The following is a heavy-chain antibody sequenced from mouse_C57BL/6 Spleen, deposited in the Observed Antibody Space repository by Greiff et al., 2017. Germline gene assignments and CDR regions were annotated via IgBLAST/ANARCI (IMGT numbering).Heavy chain of an antibody. CDR2: IYPGSGTT. CDR1: GYTFTSYW. Sequence: VQLQQPGAELVKPGASVKMSCKASGYTFTSYWITWVKQRPGQGLEWIGDIYPGSGTTNYNEKFKSKATLPVNTSSSTAYMQLSSLTSEYSAVYYCASSDNYAMDYWGQGTSVTVSS. V-gene: IGHV1-55*01. CDR3: ASSDNYAMDY. J-gene: IGHJ4*01. D-gene: IGHD3-2*01.